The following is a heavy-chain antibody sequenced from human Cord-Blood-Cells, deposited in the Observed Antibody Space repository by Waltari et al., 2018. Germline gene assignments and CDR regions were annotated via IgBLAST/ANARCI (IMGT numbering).Heavy chain of an antibody. CDR2: IYYSGST. CDR3: ARDPLSGNSFDY. V-gene: IGHV4-59*11. Sequence: QVQLQESGPGLVKPSETLSLTCTVSGGSISSHYWSWIRQPPGKGLEWIGYIYYSGSTNCNPARKSRVTISVDTSKNQFSLKLSSVTAADTAVYYCARDPLSGNSFDYWGQGTLVTVSS. CDR1: GGSISSHY. J-gene: IGHJ4*02. D-gene: IGHD6-13*01.